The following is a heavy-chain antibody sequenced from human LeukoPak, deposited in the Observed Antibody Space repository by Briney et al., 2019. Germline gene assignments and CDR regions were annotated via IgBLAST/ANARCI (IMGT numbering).Heavy chain of an antibody. CDR1: GGSISSYY. Sequence: SETLSLTCTVSGGSISSYYWSWIRQPPGKGLEWIGYIYYSGSTNYNPSLKSRVTMSVDTSKNQFSLKLSSVTAADTAVYYCARHKWGTMIVDWGQGTLVTVPS. V-gene: IGHV4-59*08. CDR2: IYYSGST. CDR3: ARHKWGTMIVD. D-gene: IGHD3-22*01. J-gene: IGHJ4*02.